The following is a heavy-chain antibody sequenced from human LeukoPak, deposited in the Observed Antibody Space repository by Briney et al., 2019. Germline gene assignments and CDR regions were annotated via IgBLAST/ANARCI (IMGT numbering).Heavy chain of an antibody. J-gene: IGHJ4*02. D-gene: IGHD2-15*01. CDR3: ARDLHCSGGSCYSGLHY. CDR1: GFTFSSYG. V-gene: IGHV3-30*03. CDR2: ISYDGSYK. Sequence: GGSLRLSCAASGFTFSSYGMSWVRQAPGKGLEWVSVISYDGSYKYYADSVKGRFTISRDNSKNTLYLQMNSLRPEDTAVYYCARDLHCSGGSCYSGLHYWGQGTLVTVSS.